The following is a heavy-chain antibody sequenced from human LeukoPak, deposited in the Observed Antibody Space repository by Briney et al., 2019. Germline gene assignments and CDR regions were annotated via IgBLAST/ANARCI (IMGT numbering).Heavy chain of an antibody. V-gene: IGHV3-20*04. CDR2: IRGDAGST. D-gene: IGHD7-27*01. CDR3: ARVWAWGSGNYFDN. Sequence: GGSLRLSCAASGFTFDAFGMTWVRQAPGKGLEWVSAIRGDAGSTGYADSVKGRFTISRDNAKNSLYLQMNSLRVEDTALCYCARVWAWGSGNYFDNWGQGTLVTVSS. CDR1: GFTFDAFG. J-gene: IGHJ4*02.